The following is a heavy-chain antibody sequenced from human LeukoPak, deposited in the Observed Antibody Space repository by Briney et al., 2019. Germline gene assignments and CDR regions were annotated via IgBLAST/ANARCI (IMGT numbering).Heavy chain of an antibody. CDR1: GFTFSSYS. CDR3: AREGRKVVGPMDV. D-gene: IGHD2-15*01. V-gene: IGHV3-21*01. CDR2: ISSSSSYI. Sequence: PGGSLRLSCAASGFTFSSYSMNWVRQAPGKGLEWVSCISSSSSYIYYADSVKGRFTISRDNAKNSLYLQMNSLRAEDTAVYYCAREGRKVVGPMDVWGKGTTVTVSS. J-gene: IGHJ6*03.